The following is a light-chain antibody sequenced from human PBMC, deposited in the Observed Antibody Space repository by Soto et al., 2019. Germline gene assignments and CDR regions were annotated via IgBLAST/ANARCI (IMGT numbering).Light chain of an antibody. CDR2: WAS. CDR1: QSVLSTSNSRNS. J-gene: IGKJ1*01. V-gene: IGKV4-1*01. CDR3: QQYYDTPRT. Sequence: DIVMTQSPDSLAVSLGERATINCKSSQSVLSTSNSRNSLAWYQQKPGQPPKVLIYWASTRESGVPDRFSGGGSGTDFTLTISSLQAEEVALYDWQQYYDTPRTFGQGTKVEIK.